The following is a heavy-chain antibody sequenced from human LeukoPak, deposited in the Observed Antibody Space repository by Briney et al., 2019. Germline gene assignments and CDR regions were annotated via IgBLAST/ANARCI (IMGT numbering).Heavy chain of an antibody. CDR3: AREGYYYDSSGSGTYYYYYYMDV. V-gene: IGHV3-7*01. J-gene: IGHJ6*03. Sequence: AGGSLRLSCAASGFTFSSYWMSWVRQAPGKGLEWVANIKQDGSEKYYVDSVKGRFTISRDNAKNSLYLQMNSLRAEDTAVYYCAREGYYYDSSGSGTYYYYYYMDVWGKGTTVTVSS. CDR2: IKQDGSEK. CDR1: GFTFSSYW. D-gene: IGHD3-22*01.